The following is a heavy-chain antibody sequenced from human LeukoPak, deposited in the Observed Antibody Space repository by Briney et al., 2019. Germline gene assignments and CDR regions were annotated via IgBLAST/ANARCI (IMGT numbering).Heavy chain of an antibody. CDR3: AKLTPLDSWIQLWSTPKYYFDY. V-gene: IGHV4-39*01. J-gene: IGHJ4*02. D-gene: IGHD5-18*01. CDR2: IYYSGST. Sequence: PSETLSLTCAVYGGSFSGYYWGWIRQPPGKGLEWIGSIYYSGSTYYNPSLKSRVTISVDTSKNQFSLKLSSVTAADTAVYYCAKLTPLDSWIQLWSTPKYYFDYWGQGTLVTVSS. CDR1: GGSFSGYY.